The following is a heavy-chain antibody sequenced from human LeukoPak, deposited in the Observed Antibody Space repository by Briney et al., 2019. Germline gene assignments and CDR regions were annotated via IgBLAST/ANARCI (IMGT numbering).Heavy chain of an antibody. CDR3: AKDPITMVRGVLDY. J-gene: IGHJ4*02. CDR1: GFTFSSYA. D-gene: IGHD3-10*01. CDR2: ISGSGGST. V-gene: IGHV3-23*01. Sequence: GGSLRLSCAASGFTFSSYAMSWVRQAPGKGLEWISAISGSGGSTYYADSVKGRFTISRDNSKNTLYLQTNSLRAEDTAVYYCAKDPITMVRGVLDYWGQGTLVTVSS.